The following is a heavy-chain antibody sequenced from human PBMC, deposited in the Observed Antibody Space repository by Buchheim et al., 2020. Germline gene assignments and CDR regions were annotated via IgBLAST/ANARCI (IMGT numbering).Heavy chain of an antibody. CDR3: ARDLMITFGGVIVENYYYGMDV. Sequence: QVQLVQSGAEVKKPGASVKVSCKASGYTFTSYDINWVRQATGQGLEWMGWKNPNSGNTGYAQKFQGRVTMTRTTSLTTAYMELSSLRSEDTAVYYCARDLMITFGGVIVENYYYGMDVWGQGTT. CDR1: GYTFTSYD. CDR2: KNPNSGNT. D-gene: IGHD3-16*02. J-gene: IGHJ6*02. V-gene: IGHV1-8*01.